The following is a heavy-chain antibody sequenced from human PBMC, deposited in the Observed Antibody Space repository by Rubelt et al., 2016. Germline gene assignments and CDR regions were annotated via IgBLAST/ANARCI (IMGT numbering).Heavy chain of an antibody. V-gene: IGHV1-69*06. J-gene: IGHJ4*02. CDR2: PIPIFGTA. Sequence: QVQLVQSGAEVKKPGSSVKVSCKASGGTFSSYAISWVRQAPGQGLEWMGGPIPIFGTANYAQKCQGVVTITADKSTSTAYMELSSLGSEDTAVYDCASWAAGTGGWGQGTLVTVSS. CDR1: GGTFSSYA. CDR3: ASWAAGTGG. D-gene: IGHD6-13*01.